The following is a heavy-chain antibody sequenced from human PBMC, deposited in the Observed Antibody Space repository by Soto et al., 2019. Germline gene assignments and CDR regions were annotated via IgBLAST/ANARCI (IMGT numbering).Heavy chain of an antibody. CDR1: GGSISSSNW. CDR3: ASERDDMTVGGEIVDY. J-gene: IGHJ4*02. D-gene: IGHD2-21*02. V-gene: IGHV4-4*02. CDR2: IYHSGST. Sequence: QVQLQESGPGLVKPSGTLSLTCAVSGGSISSSNWWSWVRQPPGKGLEWIGEIYHSGSTNYNPSLKSRTTITVDESKSHFCLKLSSVTAVDTAGYYCASERDDMTVGGEIVDYWGQGTLVTVSS.